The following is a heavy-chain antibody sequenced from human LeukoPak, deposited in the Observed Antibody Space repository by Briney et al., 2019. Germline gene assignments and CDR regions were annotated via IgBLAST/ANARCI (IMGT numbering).Heavy chain of an antibody. Sequence: GGSLRLSCVASGFTFSDYSMTWIRQAPGKGLEWVSHISGDGIHTNYADSVKGRFTISRDNAKSSLFLQVNSLRVEDTAVYYCARPLGPGSGWFDPWGQGTLVTVSS. V-gene: IGHV3-11*06. J-gene: IGHJ5*02. CDR3: ARPLGPGSGWFDP. CDR2: ISGDGIHT. D-gene: IGHD3-10*01. CDR1: GFTFSDYS.